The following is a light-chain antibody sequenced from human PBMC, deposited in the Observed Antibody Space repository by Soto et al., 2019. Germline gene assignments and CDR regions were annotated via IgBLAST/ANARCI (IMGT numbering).Light chain of an antibody. Sequence: QSALTQPASVSGSPGQSITISCTGTSSDVGGYNYVSWYQQYPGKAPKLIIYEVNNRPSGVSNRFSVSKSGNTASLTISGLQDEDEADYYCSSYRSRSTLVFGGGTKVTVL. CDR2: EVN. CDR1: SSDVGGYNY. V-gene: IGLV2-14*01. J-gene: IGLJ3*02. CDR3: SSYRSRSTLV.